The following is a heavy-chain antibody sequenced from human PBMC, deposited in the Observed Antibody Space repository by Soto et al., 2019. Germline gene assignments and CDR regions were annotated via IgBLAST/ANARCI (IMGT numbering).Heavy chain of an antibody. V-gene: IGHV1-24*01. J-gene: IGHJ5*02. Sequence: GSVKVSCKVSGYTLTELSMHWVRQAPGKGLEWMGGFDPEDGETIYAQKFQGRVTMTEDTSTDTAYMELSSLRSEDTAVYYCATILVGDIVVVPAPNQDWFDPWGQGTMVTVSS. CDR1: GYTLTELS. D-gene: IGHD2-2*01. CDR2: FDPEDGET. CDR3: ATILVGDIVVVPAPNQDWFDP.